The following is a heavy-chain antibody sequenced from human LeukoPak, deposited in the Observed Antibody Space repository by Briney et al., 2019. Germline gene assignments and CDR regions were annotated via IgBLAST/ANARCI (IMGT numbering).Heavy chain of an antibody. J-gene: IGHJ6*03. V-gene: IGHV4-59*01. CDR3: ARVIAVAGTGYFYMDV. Sequence: PSETLSLTCTVSGGSITNYYWSWIRQAPGKGLEWIGYIYYSGSTNYNPSLKSRVTISVDTPKNQFSLKLSSVTAADTAVYYCARVIAVAGTGYFYMDVWGKGTTVTVSS. CDR1: GGSITNYY. CDR2: IYYSGST. D-gene: IGHD6-19*01.